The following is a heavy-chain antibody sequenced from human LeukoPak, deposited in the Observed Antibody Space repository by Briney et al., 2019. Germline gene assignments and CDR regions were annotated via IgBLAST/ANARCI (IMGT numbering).Heavy chain of an antibody. V-gene: IGHV3-66*01. CDR1: GFTVSTNY. D-gene: IGHD3-10*01. Sequence: GGSLRLSCAASGFTVSTNYISWVRQAPGKGLVGLSVVYSGGTTYHADCVKGRFTISRDNSKNTMYLQMNSLRADDTAVYYCARESVVRGVINGMDVWGQGTTVTVSS. CDR3: ARESVVRGVINGMDV. CDR2: VYSGGTT. J-gene: IGHJ6*02.